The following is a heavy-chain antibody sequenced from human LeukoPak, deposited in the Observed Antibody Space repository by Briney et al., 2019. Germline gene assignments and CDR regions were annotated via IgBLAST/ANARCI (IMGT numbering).Heavy chain of an antibody. CDR1: GFTFGTYS. Sequence: PGGSLRLSCAASGFTFGTYSMSWVRQAPGKGLGGVSYISSSSTTIFYADSVKGRFTISRDNAQTSLHVQMNSLRAEDTAVNYCARVVWGGYRKDYWGQGTLVTVSS. CDR3: ARVVWGGYRKDY. V-gene: IGHV3-48*01. CDR2: ISSSSTTI. D-gene: IGHD3-16*02. J-gene: IGHJ4*02.